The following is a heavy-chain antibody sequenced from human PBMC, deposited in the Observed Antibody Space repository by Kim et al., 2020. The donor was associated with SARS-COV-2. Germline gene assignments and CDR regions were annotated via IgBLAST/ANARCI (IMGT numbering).Heavy chain of an antibody. D-gene: IGHD2-2*01. CDR1: GGTFSSYA. J-gene: IGHJ6*02. CDR3: ASAGVVVPAAPLNYYGMDV. Sequence: SVKVSCKASGGTFSSYAISWVRQAPGQGLEWMGGIIPIFGTANYAQKFQGRVTITADESTSTAYMELSSLRSEDTAVYYCASAGVVVPAAPLNYYGMDVWGHRTTVSVSS. V-gene: IGHV1-69*13. CDR2: IIPIFGTA.